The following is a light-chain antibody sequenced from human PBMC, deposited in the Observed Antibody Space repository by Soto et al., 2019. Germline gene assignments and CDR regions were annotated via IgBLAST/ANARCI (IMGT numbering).Light chain of an antibody. V-gene: IGKV2-40*01. J-gene: IGKJ2*01. CDR1: QSRLDSHDGNTS. Sequence: DLVMTQTPLSLPVTPGEPASISCRSSQSRLDSHDGNTSLDWYLQRPGQSPQILIYTLSYWASGVPDRVSGSGSGTDFTRKISRVEAEDVGVYYCMQRREFAYTFCQGDKREIK. CDR2: TLS. CDR3: MQRREFAYT.